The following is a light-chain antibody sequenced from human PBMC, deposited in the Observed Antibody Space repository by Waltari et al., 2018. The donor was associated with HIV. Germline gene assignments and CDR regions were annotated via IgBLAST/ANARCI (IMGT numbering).Light chain of an antibody. CDR3: GSWDSSLSAYVV. V-gene: IGLV1-51*01. Sequence: QSVLTQPPSVSAAPGQTVTISCSGRSSNIGRHYVSWSQQLPGTAPTPLIYDKNSRPSGIPDRVPGSKAGTSATLGITGLQTGADDDDYCGSWDSSLSAYVVVGGGTKLTVL. CDR2: DKN. CDR1: SSNIGRHY. J-gene: IGLJ2*01.